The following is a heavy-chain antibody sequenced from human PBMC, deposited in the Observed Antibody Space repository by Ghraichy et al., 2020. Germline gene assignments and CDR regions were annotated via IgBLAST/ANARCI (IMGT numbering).Heavy chain of an antibody. J-gene: IGHJ4*02. V-gene: IGHV1-2*02. CDR3: ARFKPGYSGYGGFDY. D-gene: IGHD5-12*01. CDR2: INPNSGGT. Sequence: ASVKVSCKASGYTFTGYYMHWVRQAPGQGLEWMGWINPNSGGTNYAQKFQGRVTMTRDTSISTAYMELSRLRSDDTAVYYCARFKPGYSGYGGFDYWGQGTLVTVSS. CDR1: GYTFTGYY.